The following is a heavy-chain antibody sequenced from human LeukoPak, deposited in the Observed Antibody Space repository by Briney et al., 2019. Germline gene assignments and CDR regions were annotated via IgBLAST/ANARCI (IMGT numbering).Heavy chain of an antibody. Sequence: GGSLRLSCAASGFTFSRYEMNWVRQAPGKGLEWVSYISSSGSTIYYADSVKGRFTISRDNAKNSLYLQMNSLRAEDTAVYYCARESLGGYFDWLSPFDYWGQGTLVTVSS. D-gene: IGHD3-9*01. CDR2: ISSSGSTI. CDR3: ARESLGGYFDWLSPFDY. CDR1: GFTFSRYE. V-gene: IGHV3-48*03. J-gene: IGHJ4*02.